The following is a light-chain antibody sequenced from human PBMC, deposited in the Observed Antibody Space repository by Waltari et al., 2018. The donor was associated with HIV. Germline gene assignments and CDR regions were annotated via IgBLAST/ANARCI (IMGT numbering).Light chain of an antibody. CDR1: TSNIGSNA. Sequence: SVLTQPPSASGTPGQRVTISCSGSTSNIGSNAVFWYQHLPGAAPKLPLHRDNQRPSGVPDRVSGATSGTSAALAIGGLRSEYEADYYCGAWDDSLRGGLVGGGTKVAVL. CDR3: GAWDDSLRGGL. V-gene: IGLV1-47*01. J-gene: IGLJ2*01. CDR2: RDN.